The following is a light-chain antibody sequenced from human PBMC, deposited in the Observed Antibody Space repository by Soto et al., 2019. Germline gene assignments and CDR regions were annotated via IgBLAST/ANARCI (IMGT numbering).Light chain of an antibody. CDR2: AAS. CDR1: QDIAIY. Sequence: GDSVPITGRASQDIAIYLAWYQQKPGEAPKLLIYAASTLHGGVPSRFSGSGSGTDFILIISGLEPEDTAVYYCQPRSNGLPFGGRTKVAIK. J-gene: IGKJ4*01. V-gene: IGKV1-9*01. CDR3: QPRSNGLP.